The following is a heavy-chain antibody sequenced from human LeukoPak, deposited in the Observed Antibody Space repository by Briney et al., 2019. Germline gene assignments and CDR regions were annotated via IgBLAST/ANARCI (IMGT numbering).Heavy chain of an antibody. V-gene: IGHV3-23*01. D-gene: IGHD3-10*01. CDR3: AKDAGFGELWGWFDP. CDR2: ISGSGGST. J-gene: IGHJ5*02. Sequence: GGSLRLSCAASGFTFSSYAMSWVRQAPGKGLEWVSAISGSGGSTYYADSVKGRFAISRDNSKNTLYLQMNSLRAEDTAVYYCAKDAGFGELWGWFDPWGQGTLVTVSS. CDR1: GFTFSSYA.